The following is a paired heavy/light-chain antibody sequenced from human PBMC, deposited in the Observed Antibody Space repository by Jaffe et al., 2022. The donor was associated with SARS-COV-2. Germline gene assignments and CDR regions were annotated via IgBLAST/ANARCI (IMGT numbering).Heavy chain of an antibody. CDR2: IYTSGST. CDR1: GGSISSGSYY. J-gene: IGHJ3*02. CDR3: ARDASSSLVTPILAVSDAFDI. V-gene: IGHV4-61*02. Sequence: QVQLQESGPGLVKPSQTLSLTCTVSGGSISSGSYYWSWIRQPAGKGLEWIGRIYTSGSTNYNPSLKSRVTISVDTSKNQFSLKLSSVTAADTAVYYCARDASSSLVTPILAVSDAFDIWGQGTMVTVSS. D-gene: IGHD6-13*01.
Light chain of an antibody. Sequence: DIQMTQSPSSLSASVGDRVTITCRASQSISSYLNWYQQKPGKAPKLLIYAASSLQSGVPSRFSGSGSGTDFTLTISSLQPEDFATYYCQQSYSTSLTFGPGTKVDIK. V-gene: IGKV1-39*01. CDR3: QQSYSTSLT. J-gene: IGKJ3*01. CDR2: AAS. CDR1: QSISSY.